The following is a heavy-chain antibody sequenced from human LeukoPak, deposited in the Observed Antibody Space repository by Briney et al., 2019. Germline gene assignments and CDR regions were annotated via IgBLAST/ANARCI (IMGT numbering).Heavy chain of an antibody. CDR1: GGSISSYY. CDR2: IYTSGST. V-gene: IGHV4-4*07. Sequence: SETLSLTCTVSGGSISSYYWSWIPHPARKGLEWIGRIYTSGSTNYNPPPKRRGTMSVDTSKNQFSLKLSSVTAADTAVYYCARAGYGDYPYYYYYMDVWGKGTAVTVSS. CDR3: ARAGYGDYPYYYYYMDV. J-gene: IGHJ6*03. D-gene: IGHD4-17*01.